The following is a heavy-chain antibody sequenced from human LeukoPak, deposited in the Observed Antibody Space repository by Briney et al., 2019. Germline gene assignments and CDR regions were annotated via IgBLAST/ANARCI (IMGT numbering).Heavy chain of an antibody. Sequence: PGGSLRLSCAASGFTFGSYGMHWVRQAPGKGLEWVAFIRYDGSNKYYADSVKGRFTISRDNSKNTLYLQMNSLRAEDTAVYYCAKPLGGSYLWGFFDYWGQGTLVTVSS. D-gene: IGHD1-26*01. CDR1: GFTFGSYG. CDR3: AKPLGGSYLWGFFDY. J-gene: IGHJ4*02. CDR2: IRYDGSNK. V-gene: IGHV3-30*02.